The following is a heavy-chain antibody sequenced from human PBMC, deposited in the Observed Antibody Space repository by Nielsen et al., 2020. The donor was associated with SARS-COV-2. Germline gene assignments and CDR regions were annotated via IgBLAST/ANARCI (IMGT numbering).Heavy chain of an antibody. CDR2: IYYSGST. V-gene: IGHV4-39*01. J-gene: IGHJ3*02. CDR1: GGSISSYY. CDR3: ARPDTAMVPDAFDI. Sequence: SETLSLTCTVSGGSISSYYWGWIRQPPGKGLEWIGSIYYSGSTYYNPSLKSRVTISVDTSKNQFSLKLSSVTAADTAVYYCARPDTAMVPDAFDIWGQGTMVTVSS. D-gene: IGHD5-18*01.